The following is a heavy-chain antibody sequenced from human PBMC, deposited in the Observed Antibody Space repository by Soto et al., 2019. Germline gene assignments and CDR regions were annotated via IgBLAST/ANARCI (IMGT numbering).Heavy chain of an antibody. Sequence: GGSLRLSWAASRFTFRNYAMSWGRQALGKGLEWVSTISATGGNTYYTDSVKGRFTISSDNSQNTLFLQMNSLRAEDTAVYYYAKGDYILTRPIFDYCGQGNMVTVSA. J-gene: IGHJ4*02. CDR1: RFTFRNYA. CDR2: ISATGGNT. D-gene: IGHD3-9*01. CDR3: AKGDYILTRPIFDY. V-gene: IGHV3-23*01.